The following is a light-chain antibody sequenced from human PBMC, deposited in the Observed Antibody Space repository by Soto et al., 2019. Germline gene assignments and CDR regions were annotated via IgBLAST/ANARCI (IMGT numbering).Light chain of an antibody. Sequence: ALTQPPSASGSPGQSVTISCTGTGSDVGGYNYVSWYQQHPGKAPKLMIYEVSKRPSGVPDRFSGSKSGNTASLTASGLQAEDEADYYCSSYAGSTLYVFGTGTKATVL. V-gene: IGLV2-8*01. J-gene: IGLJ1*01. CDR3: SSYAGSTLYV. CDR1: GSDVGGYNY. CDR2: EVS.